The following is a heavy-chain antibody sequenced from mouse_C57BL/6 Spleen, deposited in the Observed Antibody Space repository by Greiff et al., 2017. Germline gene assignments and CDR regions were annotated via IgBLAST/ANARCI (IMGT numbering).Heavy chain of an antibody. CDR2: ILPGSGST. CDR3: ARGGYYSSTLRAYYFDY. D-gene: IGHD1-1*01. CDR1: GYTFTGYW. J-gene: IGHJ2*01. Sequence: QVHVKQSGAELMKPGASVKLSCKATGYTFTGYWIEWVKQRPGHGLEWIGEILPGSGSTNYNEKFKGKATFTADTSSNTAYMQHRSLTTEDSAIYYCARGGYYSSTLRAYYFDYWGQGTTLTVSS. V-gene: IGHV1-9*01.